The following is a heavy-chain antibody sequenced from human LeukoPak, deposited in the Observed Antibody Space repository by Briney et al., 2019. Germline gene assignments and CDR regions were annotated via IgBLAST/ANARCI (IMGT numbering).Heavy chain of an antibody. V-gene: IGHV4-39*01. Sequence: SETLSLTCTVSGGSISSSSYYWGWIRQPPGKGLEWIGEINHSGSTNYNPSLKSRVTISVDTSKNQFSLKLSSVTAADTAVYYCARHQDVGATIGDFDYWGQGTLVTVSS. CDR3: ARHQDVGATIGDFDY. CDR2: INHSGST. CDR1: GGSISSSSYY. J-gene: IGHJ4*02. D-gene: IGHD1-26*01.